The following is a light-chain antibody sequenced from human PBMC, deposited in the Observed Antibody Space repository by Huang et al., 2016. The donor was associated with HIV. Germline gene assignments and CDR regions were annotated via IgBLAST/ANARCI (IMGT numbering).Light chain of an antibody. CDR3: HQSSTLPWT. Sequence: EVVLTQFPDFQSATPKEKVTITCRASQSIGSALHWYQQKPNQSPESFIKFASQSVSGVPSRFSGSGSGTDFTLTINSLEAEDAATYYCHQSSTLPWTFGQGTKVEIK. V-gene: IGKV6-21*01. CDR2: FAS. J-gene: IGKJ1*01. CDR1: QSIGSA.